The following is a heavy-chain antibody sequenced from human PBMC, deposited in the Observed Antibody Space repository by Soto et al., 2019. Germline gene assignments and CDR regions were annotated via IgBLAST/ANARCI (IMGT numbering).Heavy chain of an antibody. CDR2: ISYDEDNI. CDR3: AKSGTTVTTFWYFDL. D-gene: IGHD4-17*01. V-gene: IGHV3-30*18. CDR1: GFTFSNYG. J-gene: IGHJ2*01. Sequence: QVQLVGSGGGVVQPGQSLRLAWVGSGFTFSNYGMHWVRQAPGDGLEWVAVISYDEDNIYYADSVKGRFTISRDNSKDTLYLQMNSLRPEDTAVYFCAKSGTTVTTFWYFDLWGRGTLVTVSS.